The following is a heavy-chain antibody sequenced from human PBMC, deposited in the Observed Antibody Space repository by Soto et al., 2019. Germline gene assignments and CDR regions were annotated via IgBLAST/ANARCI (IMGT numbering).Heavy chain of an antibody. Sequence: GGSLRLSCAASGFTFSNAWMSWVRQAPGKGLEWVGRIKSKTDGGTTDYAAPVKGRFTISRDDSKNTLYLQMNSLKTEDTAVYYCTTDPGVLWFGEPRDYWGQGTLVTVSS. J-gene: IGHJ4*02. D-gene: IGHD3-10*01. CDR2: IKSKTDGGTT. V-gene: IGHV3-15*01. CDR3: TTDPGVLWFGEPRDY. CDR1: GFTFSNAW.